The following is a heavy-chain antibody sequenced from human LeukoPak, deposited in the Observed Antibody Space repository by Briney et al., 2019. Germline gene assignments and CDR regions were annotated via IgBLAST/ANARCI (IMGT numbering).Heavy chain of an antibody. CDR2: IYYSGST. V-gene: IGHV4-59*01. J-gene: IGHJ3*02. Sequence: PSETLSLTCTVSGGSISSYYWSWIRQPPGKGLEWIGHIYYSGSTNYNPSLKSRVTISVDTSKNQFSLKLSSVTAADTAVYYCARADCSGGSCYRSQGAFDIWGQGTTVTVSS. CDR1: GGSISSYY. D-gene: IGHD2-15*01. CDR3: ARADCSGGSCYRSQGAFDI.